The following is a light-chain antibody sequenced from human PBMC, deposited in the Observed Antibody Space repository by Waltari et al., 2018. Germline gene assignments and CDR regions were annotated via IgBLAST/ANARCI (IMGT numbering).Light chain of an antibody. CDR2: GAS. J-gene: IGKJ1*01. V-gene: IGKV3-15*01. CDR3: QQYNNWPPWT. CDR1: QTVSSN. Sequence: ETILTQSPSTLSVSPGERATLSCSASQTVSSNLAWYQQKPGQAPRLLIYGASTRAAGIPARFSGSGSGTQFTLTINSLQSEDFAVYYCQQYNNWPPWTFGQGTKVEIK.